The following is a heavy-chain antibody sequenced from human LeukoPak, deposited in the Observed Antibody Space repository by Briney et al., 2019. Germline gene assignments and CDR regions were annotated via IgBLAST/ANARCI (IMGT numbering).Heavy chain of an antibody. V-gene: IGHV5-51*01. CDR1: GYSFSSYW. CDR3: ARLNYCSTTSCYIPLAGEFDY. CDR2: IYPGDSDT. Sequence: GESLKISCKGSGYSFSSYWIGWVRQMPGKGLEWMGIIYPGDSDTRYSPSFQGQVTISADKSISTDYVQWSSLKASDTAVYYCARLNYCSTTSCYIPLAGEFDYWGQGALVTVSS. D-gene: IGHD2-2*02. J-gene: IGHJ4*02.